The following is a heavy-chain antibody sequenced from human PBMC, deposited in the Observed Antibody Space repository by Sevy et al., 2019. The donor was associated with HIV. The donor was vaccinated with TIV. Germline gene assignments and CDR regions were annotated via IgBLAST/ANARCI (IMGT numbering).Heavy chain of an antibody. Sequence: ASVKASCKASGYTFTSDYMHWVRQAPGQGLEWMGIINPSGGSTSYAQKFQGRVTMTRDTSTSTVYMELSSLRSEDTAVYYCARDSDNYDILTGYYPFDYWGQGTLVTVSS. CDR1: GYTFTSDY. D-gene: IGHD3-9*01. CDR2: INPSGGST. J-gene: IGHJ4*02. V-gene: IGHV1-46*01. CDR3: ARDSDNYDILTGYYPFDY.